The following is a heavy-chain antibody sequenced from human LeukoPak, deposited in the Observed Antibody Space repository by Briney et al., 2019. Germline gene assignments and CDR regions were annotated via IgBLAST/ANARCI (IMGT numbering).Heavy chain of an antibody. J-gene: IGHJ4*02. CDR1: GFTLSSYE. Sequence: GGSLRLSCTVSGFTLSSYEMSWIRQAPGKGLEWVSSVDYSGGDTHYADSVMGRFTISRDNSKNTLYLQLNSLSADDTAVYYCAKDRAQTPLKYWGQGTLVTVSS. V-gene: IGHV3-23*01. CDR2: VDYSGGDT. D-gene: IGHD3-10*01. CDR3: AKDRAQTPLKY.